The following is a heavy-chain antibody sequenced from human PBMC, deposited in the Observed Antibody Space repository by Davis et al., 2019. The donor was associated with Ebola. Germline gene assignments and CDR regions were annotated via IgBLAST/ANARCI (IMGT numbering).Heavy chain of an antibody. CDR2: MYYSGST. J-gene: IGHJ4*02. CDR1: GGSISRSGYY. V-gene: IGHV4-39*01. Sequence: MPSETLSLTCTVSGGSISRSGYYWGWFRQPPGKGLEWVGSMYYSGSTYYNPSLKSRVTISEDTSKNQFSLRLSSVTAADTGVYYCASSYSSSWYVSVDYWGQGTLVTVSS. CDR3: ASSYSSSWYVSVDY. D-gene: IGHD6-13*01.